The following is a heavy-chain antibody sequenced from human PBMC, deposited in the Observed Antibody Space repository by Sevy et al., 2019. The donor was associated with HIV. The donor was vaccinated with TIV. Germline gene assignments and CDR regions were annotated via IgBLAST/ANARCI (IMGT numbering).Heavy chain of an antibody. Sequence: GGSLRLSCAASGFTFTTYAMNWVRQAPGKGLEWVSTISGSAGSTYYADSVKGRFTISRDNSKNTLYLQMNSLRAEDTAVYYCAKTSDSHGEYFQHWGQGTLVTVSS. CDR1: GFTFTTYA. J-gene: IGHJ1*01. CDR3: AKTSDSHGEYFQH. V-gene: IGHV3-23*01. CDR2: ISGSAGST. D-gene: IGHD3-10*01.